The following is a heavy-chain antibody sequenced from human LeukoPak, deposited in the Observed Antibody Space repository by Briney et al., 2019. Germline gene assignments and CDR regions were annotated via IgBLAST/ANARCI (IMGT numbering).Heavy chain of an antibody. CDR3: GKDRGVNWFDP. CDR2: ISGSGGST. CDR1: GFTFSSYA. V-gene: IGHV3-23*01. D-gene: IGHD3-10*01. Sequence: GGALRLSCAASGFTFSSYAMSWVRQAPGKGLEWVSAISGSGGSTYYADSVKGRFTISRDNSKNTLYLQMNSLRAEDTAVYYCGKDRGVNWFDPWGQGTLVTVSS. J-gene: IGHJ5*02.